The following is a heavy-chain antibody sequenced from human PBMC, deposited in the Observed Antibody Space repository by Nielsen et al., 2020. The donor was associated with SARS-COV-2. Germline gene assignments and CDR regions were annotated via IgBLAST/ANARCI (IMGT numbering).Heavy chain of an antibody. J-gene: IGHJ6*02. CDR2: TYYSGST. CDR1: GGSISSGGYY. V-gene: IGHV4-30-4*08. CDR3: ARGGTIFGVVNSGMDV. Sequence: SETLSLTCTVSGGSISSGGYYWSWIRQHPGKGLEWIGYTYYSGSTYYNPSLKSRVTISVDTSKNQFSLKLSSVTAADTALYYCARGGTIFGVVNSGMDVWGQGTTVTVSS. D-gene: IGHD3-3*01.